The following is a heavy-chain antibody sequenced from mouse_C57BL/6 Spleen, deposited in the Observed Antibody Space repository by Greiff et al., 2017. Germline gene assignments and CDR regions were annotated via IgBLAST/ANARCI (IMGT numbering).Heavy chain of an antibody. CDR1: GFTFSSYG. CDR3: ARQPPDYYGSSYWFAY. CDR2: FSSGGSYT. D-gene: IGHD1-1*01. Sequence: EVQGVESGGDLVKPGGSLKLSCAASGFTFSSYGMSWVRQTPDKRLEWVATFSSGGSYTYYPDSVKGRFTISRDNAKNTLYLQMSSLNSEDTAMYYCARQPPDYYGSSYWFAYWGQGTLVTVSA. J-gene: IGHJ3*01. V-gene: IGHV5-6*01.